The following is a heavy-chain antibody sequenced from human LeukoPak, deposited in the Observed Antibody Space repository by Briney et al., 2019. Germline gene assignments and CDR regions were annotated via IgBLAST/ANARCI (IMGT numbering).Heavy chain of an antibody. D-gene: IGHD2/OR15-2a*01. CDR3: ARSVSYPHERVVGAFDI. Sequence: GGSLRLSCAASGFTFSSYDMHWVRQATGKGLEWVSAIGTAGDTYYPGSVKGRFTISRENAKNSLYLQMNSLRAGDTAVYYGARSVSYPHERVVGAFDIWGQGTMVTVSS. V-gene: IGHV3-13*01. J-gene: IGHJ3*02. CDR2: IGTAGDT. CDR1: GFTFSSYD.